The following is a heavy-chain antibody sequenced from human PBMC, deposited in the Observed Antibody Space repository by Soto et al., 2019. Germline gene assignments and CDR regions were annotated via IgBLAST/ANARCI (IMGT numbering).Heavy chain of an antibody. CDR1: GGSFSGYY. Sequence: SETLSLTCAVYGGSFSGYYWSWIRQPPGKGLEWIGEINHSGSTNYNPSLKSRVTISVDTSQHQFSLTPSPVTAADPAVHYCARVVAAAGRFDPWGQGTLATDFS. CDR3: ARVVAAAGRFDP. CDR2: INHSGST. J-gene: IGHJ5*02. V-gene: IGHV4-34*01. D-gene: IGHD6-13*01.